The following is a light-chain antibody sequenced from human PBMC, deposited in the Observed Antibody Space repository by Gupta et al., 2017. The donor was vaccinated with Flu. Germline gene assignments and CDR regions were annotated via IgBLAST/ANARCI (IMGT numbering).Light chain of an antibody. CDR2: GAS. CDR1: QSISNY. V-gene: IGKV3D-15*01. CDR3: QQYAKWPLT. J-gene: IGKJ4*01. Sequence: PPTLSVSPGERATLSCRASQSISNYVVWHQQKPGQAPRLLIYGASTRATGIPARFSGSGSGTEFTLTISSLQSEDSAVYYCQQYAKWPLTFGGGTKVEIK.